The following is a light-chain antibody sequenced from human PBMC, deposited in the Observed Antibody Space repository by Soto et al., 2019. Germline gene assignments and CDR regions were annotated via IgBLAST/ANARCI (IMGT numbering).Light chain of an antibody. V-gene: IGKV1-33*01. CDR2: DAS. CDR3: QQSESTSWT. Sequence: DIKMTQSPSSLSASVGDRVTITCQASQDINNYLNWYQQKPGQAPKLLIYDASGLEVGVPSRFSGSGSGTHFTLTISSLRPEDFATYYCQQSESTSWTFGQGTKVDIK. CDR1: QDINNY. J-gene: IGKJ1*01.